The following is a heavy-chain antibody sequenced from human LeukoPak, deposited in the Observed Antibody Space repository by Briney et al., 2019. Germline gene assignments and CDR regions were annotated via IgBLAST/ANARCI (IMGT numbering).Heavy chain of an antibody. CDR1: GGSISSYY. Sequence: SETLSLTCTVSGGSISSYYWSWIRQPPGKGLEWIGYIYYSGTTNYNPSLKSQVTISVATSKNQFSLNLSSVTAADTAVYYCARGGGGEYSSGWYDYWGQGTLVTVSS. CDR2: IYYSGTT. J-gene: IGHJ4*02. D-gene: IGHD6-19*01. V-gene: IGHV4-59*01. CDR3: ARGGGGEYSSGWYDY.